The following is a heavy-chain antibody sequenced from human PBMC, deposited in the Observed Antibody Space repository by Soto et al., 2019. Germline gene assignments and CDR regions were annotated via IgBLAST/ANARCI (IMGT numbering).Heavy chain of an antibody. CDR2: INPSGGST. D-gene: IGHD4-17*01. CDR3: ARDLTTVAYFDY. CDR1: GYTFTSYY. V-gene: IGHV1-46*01. Sequence: QVQLVQSGAEVKKPGASVKVSCKASGYTFTSYYMHWVRQAPGQGLEWMGIINPSGGSTSYAQKFQGRVTMTRDTATSTVYMELSSLRSEDTAVYYCARDLTTVAYFDYWGQGTLVTVSS. J-gene: IGHJ4*02.